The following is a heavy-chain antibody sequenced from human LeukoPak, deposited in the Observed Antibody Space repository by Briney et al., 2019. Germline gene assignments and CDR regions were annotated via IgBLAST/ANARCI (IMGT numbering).Heavy chain of an antibody. J-gene: IGHJ6*02. CDR1: GGSISSYY. D-gene: IGHD5-24*01. V-gene: IGHV4-4*07. Sequence: SETLSLTCTVSGGSISSYYWSWIRQPAGKGLEWIGRIYTSGSTNYNPSLKSRVTMSVDTSKNQFSLRLSSVTAADTAVYYCARVVRDGYNLDYYYGMDVWGQGTTVTVSS. CDR2: IYTSGST. CDR3: ARVVRDGYNLDYYYGMDV.